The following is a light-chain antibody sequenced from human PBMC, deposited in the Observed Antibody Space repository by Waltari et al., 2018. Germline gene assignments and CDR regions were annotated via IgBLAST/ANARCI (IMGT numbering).Light chain of an antibody. V-gene: IGLV2-14*03. J-gene: IGLJ2*01. CDR3: GSYRSGSTLV. CDR1: SSDIGGHIH. CDR2: NVH. Sequence: QSALTQPASVSGSPGQSIAISCPGTSSDIGGHIHVSWSQQHPGKAPKIIIYNVHNRPSGVSDRFSGSISGLQAEDEADYYCGSYRSGSTLVFGGGTRLTVL.